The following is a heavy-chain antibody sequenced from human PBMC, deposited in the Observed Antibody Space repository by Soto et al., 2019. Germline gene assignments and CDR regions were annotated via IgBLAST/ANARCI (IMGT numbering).Heavy chain of an antibody. CDR3: ARHDYYDSSGLSGYAFDI. D-gene: IGHD3-22*01. CDR1: GYSFASYW. CDR2: IDPSDSYT. Sequence: GESKKNSSKGAGYSFASYWISWVRQIPGKGLEWMGRIDPSDSYTNYSPSFQGHVTISADKSISTAYLQWSSLKASDTAMYYCARHDYYDSSGLSGYAFDIWGQGTMVTVSS. J-gene: IGHJ3*02. V-gene: IGHV5-10-1*01.